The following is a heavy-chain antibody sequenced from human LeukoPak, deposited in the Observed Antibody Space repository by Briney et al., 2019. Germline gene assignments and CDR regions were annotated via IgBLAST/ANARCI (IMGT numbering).Heavy chain of an antibody. CDR1: GFTFSNYA. Sequence: QTGGSLRLSCVASGFTFSNYAMSWVRQAPGKGLEWVSSISGSDGSTYYADSVKGRFTISRDNSKNTLYLQMNSLRAEDTAVYYCANRPVVPAAVLFDSWGQGTLVTVSS. J-gene: IGHJ4*02. CDR3: ANRPVVPAAVLFDS. D-gene: IGHD2-2*02. CDR2: ISGSDGST. V-gene: IGHV3-23*01.